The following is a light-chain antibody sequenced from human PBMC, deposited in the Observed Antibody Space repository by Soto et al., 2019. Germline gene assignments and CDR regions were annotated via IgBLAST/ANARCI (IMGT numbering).Light chain of an antibody. V-gene: IGLV2-14*01. CDR1: SSDVGGYNY. J-gene: IGLJ1*01. CDR3: SSYTSSSTL. CDR2: EVS. Sequence: QSVLTQPASVSGSPGQSITISCTGTSSDVGGYNYVSWYQQHPGKAPKLMIYEVSNRPSGVSNRFSGSKSGNTASLTISGLQAEDEDDYYCSSYTSSSTLFGTGTKLTVL.